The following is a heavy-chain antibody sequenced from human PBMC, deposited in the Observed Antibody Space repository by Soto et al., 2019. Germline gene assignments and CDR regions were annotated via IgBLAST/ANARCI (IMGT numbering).Heavy chain of an antibody. CDR3: ARGSGGSSYYYYGMDV. CDR2: IIPIFGTA. V-gene: IGHV1-69*12. CDR1: GGTFSSYA. Sequence: QVQLVQSGAEVKKPGSSVKVSCKASGGTFSSYAINWVRQAPGQGLEWMGGIIPIFGTANYAQKFQGRVTITADESTSTAYMELSRLSSEDTAVYYCARGSGGSSYYYYGMDVWGQGTTVTVSS. D-gene: IGHD2-15*01. J-gene: IGHJ6*02.